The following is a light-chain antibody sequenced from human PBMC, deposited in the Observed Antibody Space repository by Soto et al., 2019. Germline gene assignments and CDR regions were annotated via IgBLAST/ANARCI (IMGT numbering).Light chain of an antibody. V-gene: IGKV1-33*01. CDR2: DAS. CDR1: QDINNY. Sequence: DIQMTQSPSSLSASVGDRVTITCQASQDINNYLNWYQQKPGKAPKLLIYDASNLEPGVPSRFSGSGSGTDFTFTISSLQPEDIATYYCQQYDNLPLTFGGGTKVEIK. CDR3: QQYDNLPLT. J-gene: IGKJ4*01.